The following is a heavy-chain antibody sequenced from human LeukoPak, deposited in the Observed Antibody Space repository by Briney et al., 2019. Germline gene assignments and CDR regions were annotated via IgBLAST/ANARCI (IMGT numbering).Heavy chain of an antibody. J-gene: IGHJ6*03. CDR2: ISAYNGNT. Sequence: ASVKVSCKASGYTFTSYGISWVRQAPGQGLEWMGWISAYNGNTNYAQKFQGRVTITRDTSTSTAYMELTNLRSEDAAVYYCARVGGSTGQLYFYYYYMDVWGKGTTVTVSS. V-gene: IGHV1-18*01. D-gene: IGHD6-6*01. CDR3: ARVGGSTGQLYFYYYYMDV. CDR1: GYTFTSYG.